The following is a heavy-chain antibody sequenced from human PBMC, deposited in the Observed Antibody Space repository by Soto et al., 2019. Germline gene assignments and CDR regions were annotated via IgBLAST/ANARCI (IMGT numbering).Heavy chain of an antibody. CDR1: GGSISSGGYY. V-gene: IGHV4-31*03. J-gene: IGHJ5*02. Sequence: SETLSLTCTVSGGSISSGGYYWSWIRQHPGKGLEWIGYIYYSGSTYYNPSLKSRVTISVDTSKNQFSLKLSSVTAADTAVYYCARYYYDSSDLNWFDPWGQGTLVTVSS. D-gene: IGHD3-22*01. CDR3: ARYYYDSSDLNWFDP. CDR2: IYYSGST.